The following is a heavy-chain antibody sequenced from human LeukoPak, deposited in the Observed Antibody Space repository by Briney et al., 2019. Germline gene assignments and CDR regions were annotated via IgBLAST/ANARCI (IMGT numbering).Heavy chain of an antibody. V-gene: IGHV4-59*12. CDR3: ARDTYYYDSSGYSSGYYYGMDV. Sequence: PSETLSLTCTVSGGSISSYYWSWIRQPPGKGLEWIGYIYYSGSTYYNPSLKSRVTISVDTSKNQFSLKLSSVTAADTAVYYCARDTYYYDSSGYSSGYYYGMDVWGQGTTVTVSS. CDR1: GGSISSYY. J-gene: IGHJ6*02. D-gene: IGHD3-22*01. CDR2: IYYSGST.